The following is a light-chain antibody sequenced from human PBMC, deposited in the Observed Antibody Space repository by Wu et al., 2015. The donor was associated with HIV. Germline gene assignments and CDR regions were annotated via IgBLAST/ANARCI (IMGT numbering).Light chain of an antibody. Sequence: EIVLEQSPGTLSLAVGDRVVFSCRASQSILHDWIAWYQQRPGQAPRLLIYEAYKRAPGTPDRFIGSGSGTEFTLTIDRLEPEDFAIIFCQQYGASPITFGQGTRLEI. CDR2: EAY. J-gene: IGKJ5*01. V-gene: IGKV3-20*01. CDR1: QSILHDW. CDR3: QQYGASPIT.